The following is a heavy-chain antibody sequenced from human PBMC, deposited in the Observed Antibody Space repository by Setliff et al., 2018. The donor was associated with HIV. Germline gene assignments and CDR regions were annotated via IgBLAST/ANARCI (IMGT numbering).Heavy chain of an antibody. J-gene: IGHJ6*02. CDR3: ARDSAIVTTIIDHYYGMDV. D-gene: IGHD5-12*01. CDR2: ISTYSDET. Sequence: ASVKVSCKASGDTFSSYAISWVRQAPGQGLEWMGWISTYSDETSYAQKLQGRVTMTTDTSASTAYMELSSLRSEDTAVYYCARDSAIVTTIIDHYYGMDVWGQGTTVTVSS. CDR1: GDTFSSYA. V-gene: IGHV1-18*01.